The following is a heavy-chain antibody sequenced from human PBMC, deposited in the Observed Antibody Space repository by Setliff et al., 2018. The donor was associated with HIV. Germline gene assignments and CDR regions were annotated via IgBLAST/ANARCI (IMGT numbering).Heavy chain of an antibody. V-gene: IGHV4-59*11. CDR1: NGSISSHY. Sequence: SETLSLTCTVSNGSISSHYWSWIRQPPGKGLEWIGYIYYSGSTNYNPSLKSRVTISVDTSKNQFSLKLTSVTAADTAVYYCARSRGLLWFGNYYYYMDVWGKGTTVTVSS. CDR2: IYYSGST. D-gene: IGHD3-10*01. J-gene: IGHJ6*03. CDR3: ARSRGLLWFGNYYYYMDV.